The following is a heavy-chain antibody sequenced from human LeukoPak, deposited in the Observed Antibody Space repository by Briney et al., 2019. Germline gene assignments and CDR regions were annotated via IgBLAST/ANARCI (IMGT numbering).Heavy chain of an antibody. V-gene: IGHV1-3*01. CDR2: INAGNGNT. J-gene: IGHJ5*02. Sequence: GASVKVSCKASGYTFTDYVMHWVRQAPGQRLEWMGWINAGNGNTKYSQKFQGRVTITRDTSASTVYMELSSLRSEGTAVYYCAREVWGFDPWGQGTLVTVSS. D-gene: IGHD7-27*01. CDR1: GYTFTDYV. CDR3: AREVWGFDP.